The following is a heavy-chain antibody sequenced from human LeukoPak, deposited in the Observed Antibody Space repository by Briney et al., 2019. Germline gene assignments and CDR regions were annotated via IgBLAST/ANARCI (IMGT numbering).Heavy chain of an antibody. J-gene: IGHJ2*01. CDR3: ARVERQWLLWYFDL. D-gene: IGHD6-19*01. V-gene: IGHV4-59*01. CDR1: GGSISSYY. Sequence: SETLSLTCTVSGGSISSYYWSWIRQPPGKGLEWIGYIYYSGSTNYNPSLKSRVTISVDTSKNQFSLKLSSVTAADTAVYYCARVERQWLLWYFDLWAVAPWSLSPQ. CDR2: IYYSGST.